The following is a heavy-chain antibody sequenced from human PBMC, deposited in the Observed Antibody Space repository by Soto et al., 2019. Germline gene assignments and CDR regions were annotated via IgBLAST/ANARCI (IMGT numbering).Heavy chain of an antibody. D-gene: IGHD3-10*01. CDR3: AGLLWFGIRRRPYGMDV. CDR2: INHSGST. CDR1: GGSFSGYY. Sequence: SETLSLTCAVYGGSFSGYYWSWIRQPPVKGLEWIGEINHSGSTNYNPSLKSRVTISVDASKNQFSLKLSSVTAADTAVYYCAGLLWFGIRRRPYGMDVWGQGTTVTVSS. J-gene: IGHJ6*02. V-gene: IGHV4-34*01.